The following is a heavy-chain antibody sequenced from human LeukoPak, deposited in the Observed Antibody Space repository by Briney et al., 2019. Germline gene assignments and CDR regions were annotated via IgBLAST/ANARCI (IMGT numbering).Heavy chain of an antibody. CDR2: INPSGGST. CDR3: ARDSPKGWLGDEAFDI. Sequence: ASVKVSCKASGHTFTSYYIRWVRQAPGQGLEWMGIINPSGGSTNYAQKFQDRVTMTRDMSTSTVYMELSSLRSDDTAVYFCARDSPKGWLGDEAFDIWGQGTMVTVSS. J-gene: IGHJ3*02. D-gene: IGHD5-24*01. CDR1: GHTFTSYY. V-gene: IGHV1-46*01.